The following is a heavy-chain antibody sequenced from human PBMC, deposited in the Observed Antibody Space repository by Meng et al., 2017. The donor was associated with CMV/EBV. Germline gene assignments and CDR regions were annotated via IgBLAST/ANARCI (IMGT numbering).Heavy chain of an antibody. CDR2: ISYDGSNK. V-gene: IGHV3-30*04. D-gene: IGHD2-2*01. CDR1: GFTFSSYP. Sequence: GESLKISCAASGFTFSSYPMHWVRQAPGKGLEWVAVISYDGSNKYYADSVKGRFTISRDNSKNTLYLQMNSLRAEDTAVYYCARSGYCSSTSCYEGWFDPWGQGTLVTVSS. CDR3: ARSGYCSSTSCYEGWFDP. J-gene: IGHJ5*02.